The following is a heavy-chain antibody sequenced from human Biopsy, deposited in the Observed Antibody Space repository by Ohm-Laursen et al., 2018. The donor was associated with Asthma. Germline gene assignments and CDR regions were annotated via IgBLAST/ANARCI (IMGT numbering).Heavy chain of an antibody. CDR2: IWYDGSNK. Sequence: SLRLSCAASGFTFSSYGMHWVRQVPGKGLEWVAVIWYDGSNKYYADSVKGRFTISRDNSKSTLYLQMNSLRAEDTAVYYCAKESGSNYAFDIWGQGTMVTVSS. CDR1: GFTFSSYG. J-gene: IGHJ3*02. D-gene: IGHD1-1*01. CDR3: AKESGSNYAFDI. V-gene: IGHV3-33*06.